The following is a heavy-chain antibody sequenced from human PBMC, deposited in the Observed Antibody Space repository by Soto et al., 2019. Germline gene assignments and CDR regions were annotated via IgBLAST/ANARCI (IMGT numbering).Heavy chain of an antibody. CDR3: ARAPAYYDILTGYQNWFDP. CDR1: GGSISTYY. V-gene: IGHV4-59*01. J-gene: IGHJ5*02. D-gene: IGHD3-9*01. CDR2: IYYSGST. Sequence: SETLSLTCTVSGGSISTYYWSWIRQPPGKGLEWIGYIYYSGSTNYNPSLKSRVTISVDTSKNQFSLKLSSVTAADTAVYYCARAPAYYDILTGYQNWFDPWGQGTLVTVSS.